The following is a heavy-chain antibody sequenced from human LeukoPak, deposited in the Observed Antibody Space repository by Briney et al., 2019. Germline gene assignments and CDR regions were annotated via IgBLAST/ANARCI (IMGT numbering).Heavy chain of an antibody. CDR1: GDSISSYY. CDR2: INHSGST. J-gene: IGHJ6*03. D-gene: IGHD5-18*01. V-gene: IGHV4-34*01. CDR3: ARTTEGGYTYDYFYYYYMDV. Sequence: SETLSLTCTVSGDSISSYYWSWIRQPPGKGLEWIGEINHSGSTNYNPSLKSRVTISVDTSKNQFSLKLSSVTAADTAVYYCARTTEGGYTYDYFYYYYMDVWGKGTTVTISS.